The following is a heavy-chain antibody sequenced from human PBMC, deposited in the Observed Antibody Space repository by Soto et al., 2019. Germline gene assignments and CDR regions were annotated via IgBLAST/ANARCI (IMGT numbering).Heavy chain of an antibody. J-gene: IGHJ4*02. D-gene: IGHD3-22*01. V-gene: IGHV3-48*02. CDR3: ARSEFYFGSSGYHFDY. Sequence: EVQLVESGGGLVQPGGSLRLSCAASGFTFSSYSMNWVRQALGKGLEWVSYMSGSSSTIHYADSVKGRFTISRDNAKNSRYLQMNSLRDEDTAVYYCARSEFYFGSSGYHFDYWGQGTLVTVSS. CDR2: MSGSSSTI. CDR1: GFTFSSYS.